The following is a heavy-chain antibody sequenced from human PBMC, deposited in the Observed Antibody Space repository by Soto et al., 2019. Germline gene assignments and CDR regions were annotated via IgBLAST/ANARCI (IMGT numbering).Heavy chain of an antibody. D-gene: IGHD3-3*01. V-gene: IGHV3-30*03. J-gene: IGHJ6*02. CDR3: ARPIPRWSYHYGMDV. CDR1: EFTFSSYA. CDR2: ISFDGTKE. Sequence: QFVESGGRGVQPGRSLRLSCEASEFTFSSYAMHWVRQATGRWLVWVPLISFDGTKEYYADSVNGRFRISRDNSKSMVDLQMDSLRPDDTDIYYCARPIPRWSYHYGMDVWGQGITVTVSS.